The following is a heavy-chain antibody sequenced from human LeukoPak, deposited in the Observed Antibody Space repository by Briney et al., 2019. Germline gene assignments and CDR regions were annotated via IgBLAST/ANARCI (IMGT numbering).Heavy chain of an antibody. V-gene: IGHV4-34*01. CDR1: GGSFSGYY. CDR2: INHSGST. J-gene: IGHJ4*02. Sequence: PSETLSLTCAVYGGSFSGYYWSWIRQPAGKGLEWIGEINHSGSTNYNPSLKSRVTISVDTSKNQFSLKLSSVTAADTAVYYCARASWPRYGDFVYWGQGTLVTVSS. CDR3: ARASWPRYGDFVY. D-gene: IGHD4-17*01.